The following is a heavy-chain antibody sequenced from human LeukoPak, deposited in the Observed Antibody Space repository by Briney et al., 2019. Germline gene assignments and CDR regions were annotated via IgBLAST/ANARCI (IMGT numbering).Heavy chain of an antibody. CDR1: GFTFSSYS. J-gene: IGHJ4*02. D-gene: IGHD5-18*01. CDR2: ISSSSSTI. Sequence: GGSLRLSCAASGFTFSSYSMNWVRQAPGKGLEWVSYISSSSSTIYYADSVKGRFTISRDNAKNSLYLQMNSLRAEDTAVYYCARDGRGYSYGFEDYWGQGTLVTVSS. CDR3: ARDGRGYSYGFEDY. V-gene: IGHV3-48*04.